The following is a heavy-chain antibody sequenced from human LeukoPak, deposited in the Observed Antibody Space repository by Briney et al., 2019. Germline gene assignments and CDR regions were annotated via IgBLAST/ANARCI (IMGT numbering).Heavy chain of an antibody. J-gene: IGHJ1*01. CDR3: ARTNYYGDYVPAEYSQH. V-gene: IGHV3-21*01. CDR1: GFTFSSYS. CDR2: ISSSSSYI. Sequence: GGSLRLSCAASGFTFSSYSMNWVRQAPGKGLEWVSSISSSSSYIYYADSVKGRFTISRDNAKNSLYLQMNSLRAEDTAVYYCARTNYYGDYVPAEYSQHWGQGTLVTVSS. D-gene: IGHD4-17*01.